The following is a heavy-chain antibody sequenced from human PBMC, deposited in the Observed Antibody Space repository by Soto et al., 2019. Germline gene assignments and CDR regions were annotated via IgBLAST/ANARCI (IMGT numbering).Heavy chain of an antibody. J-gene: IGHJ6*02. CDR3: ARDKRTGTTSYYYYGMDV. Sequence: QVQLQESGPGLVKPSETLSLTCTVSGGSVSSGSYYWSWIRQPPGKGLEWIGYIYYSGSTNYNPSLKSRVTISVDTSKNQCSLKLSSVPAADTAVYYCARDKRTGTTSYYYYGMDVWGQGTTVTVSS. CDR1: GGSVSSGSYY. CDR2: IYYSGST. D-gene: IGHD1-1*01. V-gene: IGHV4-61*01.